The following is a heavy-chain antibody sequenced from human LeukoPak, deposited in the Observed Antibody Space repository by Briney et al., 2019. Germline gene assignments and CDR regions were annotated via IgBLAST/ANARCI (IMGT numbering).Heavy chain of an antibody. CDR3: ARRVYSSSWYWFDP. Sequence: GESLKISCKGSGYSFSTYWIGWVRQMPGKGLEWMGIIYPGDSVTRYSPSFQGQVTISADKSISTAYLQWSSLKASDTAMYYCARRVYSSSWYWFDPWGQGTLVTVSP. V-gene: IGHV5-51*01. J-gene: IGHJ5*02. D-gene: IGHD6-13*01. CDR1: GYSFSTYW. CDR2: IYPGDSVT.